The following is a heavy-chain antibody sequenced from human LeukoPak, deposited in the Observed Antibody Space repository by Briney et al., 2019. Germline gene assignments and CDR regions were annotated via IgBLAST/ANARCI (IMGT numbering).Heavy chain of an antibody. Sequence: PGGSLRLSCAECGCTLNSYMMNQVRQAPGKGLEWVSFINTKSKTIYYADSVKGRFTISRDNGKNSLYLQMNSLSAEDTALYYCASDVDSSGWSSQKWFDPWGQGTLVTVSS. CDR3: ASDVDSSGWSSQKWFDP. J-gene: IGHJ5*02. CDR2: INTKSKTI. D-gene: IGHD3-22*01. V-gene: IGHV3-48*01. CDR1: GCTLNSYM.